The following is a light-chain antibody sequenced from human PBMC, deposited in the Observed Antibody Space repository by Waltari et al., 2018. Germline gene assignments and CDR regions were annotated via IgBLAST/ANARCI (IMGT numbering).Light chain of an antibody. V-gene: IGKV3-20*01. CDR2: AAS. CDR1: QSISKY. J-gene: IGKJ1*01. Sequence: VLTQSPGTLSLSPGERATLSCRASQSISKYLVWYQQRPGHAPRLLIYAASTRATGIPDRFSGGGFGTDFTLTISRLEPEDFAMYYCQNHERLPATFGQGTKVEIK. CDR3: QNHERLPAT.